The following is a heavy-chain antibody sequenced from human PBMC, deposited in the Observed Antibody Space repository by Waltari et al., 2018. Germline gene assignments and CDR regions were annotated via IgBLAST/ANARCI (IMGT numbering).Heavy chain of an antibody. Sequence: EVQLVESGGGLVQPGGSLRPSCSASGSTFSNYLMPWVRQAPGKGLEWVANIKQDGSEKYYVDSVKGRFTISRDNAKNSLYLQMNSLRAEDTAVYYCARGRATNDYWGQGTLVTVSS. CDR3: ARGRATNDY. CDR1: GSTFSNYL. J-gene: IGHJ4*02. V-gene: IGHV3-7*01. CDR2: IKQDGSEK.